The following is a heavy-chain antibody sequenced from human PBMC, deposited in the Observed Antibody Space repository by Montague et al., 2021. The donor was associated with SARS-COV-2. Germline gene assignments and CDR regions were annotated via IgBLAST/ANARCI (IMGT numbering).Heavy chain of an antibody. Sequence: TLSLTCTVSGGSIRSGSYYWSWIRQPAGKGLEWIGRIYSSGSNNYNPSLKSQVTMSVDTSKNQFSLKVSSVTAADTAVYYCARDCGDYSYYYGLDVWGQGTTVTVSS. CDR1: GGSIRSGSYY. V-gene: IGHV4-61*02. CDR2: IYSSGSN. D-gene: IGHD4-17*01. J-gene: IGHJ6*02. CDR3: ARDCGDYSYYYGLDV.